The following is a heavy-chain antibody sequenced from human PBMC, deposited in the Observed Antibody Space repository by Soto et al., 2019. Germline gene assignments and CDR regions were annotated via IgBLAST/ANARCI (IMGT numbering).Heavy chain of an antibody. V-gene: IGHV1-58*01. CDR3: EADNDFWSGHYSFDY. J-gene: IGHJ4*02. D-gene: IGHD3-3*01. Sequence: SEKVSCKASGFTFSSSAVQWVRQARGQRLEWIGWIVVGSGNTNYAQKFQERVTITRDMSTSTAYMELTSLRSEDTAVYYCEADNDFWSGHYSFDYWGQGALVTVSS. CDR1: GFTFSSSA. CDR2: IVVGSGNT.